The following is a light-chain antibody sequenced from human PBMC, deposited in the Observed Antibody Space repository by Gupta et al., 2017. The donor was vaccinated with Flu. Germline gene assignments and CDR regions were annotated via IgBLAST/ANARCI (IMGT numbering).Light chain of an antibody. CDR3: HQYSRSLT. Sequence: IVLTQSPGTLSWSPGERATLSCRVSQSVGKNYLAWYQQKPGQAPRLLIYGASSRTSAIPDRFSGSGSAKDFTPTNSGLEVEACAVYYGHQYSRSLTFGRGTXVEIK. J-gene: IGKJ4*01. V-gene: IGKV3-20*01. CDR1: QSVGKNY. CDR2: GAS.